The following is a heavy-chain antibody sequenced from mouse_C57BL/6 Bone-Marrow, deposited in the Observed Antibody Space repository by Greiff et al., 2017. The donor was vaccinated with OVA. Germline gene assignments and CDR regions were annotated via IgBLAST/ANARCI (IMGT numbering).Heavy chain of an antibody. Sequence: VMLMESGPGLVQPSQCLSITCPVSGFSLTSYGVHWVPQSPGKGLEWLGGIWSGGSTDYNAAFISRRIISKDNSKSQVFFKMNSLQADDTAIYYCTRKGGLYAMDYWGQGTSVTVSS. CDR1: GFSLTSYG. CDR2: IWSGGST. V-gene: IGHV2-2*01. J-gene: IGHJ4*01. CDR3: TRKGGLYAMDY. D-gene: IGHD2-4*01.